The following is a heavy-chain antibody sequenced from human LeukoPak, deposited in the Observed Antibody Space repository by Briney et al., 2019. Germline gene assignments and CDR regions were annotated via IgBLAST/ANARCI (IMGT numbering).Heavy chain of an antibody. J-gene: IGHJ3*02. CDR2: MNPNSGNT. CDR1: GYTFTSYD. Sequence: ASVKVSCKGSGYTFTSYDINWVRQATGQGLEWMGWMNPNSGNTGYAQKFQGRVTITRNTSISTAYMELSSLRSEDTAVYYCASPGSYSSGWYDAFDIWGQGTMVTVSS. V-gene: IGHV1-8*03. D-gene: IGHD6-19*01. CDR3: ASPGSYSSGWYDAFDI.